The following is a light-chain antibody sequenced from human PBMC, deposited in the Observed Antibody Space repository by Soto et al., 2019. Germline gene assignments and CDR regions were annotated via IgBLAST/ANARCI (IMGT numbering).Light chain of an antibody. CDR3: LLSYTDFRPV. CDR1: TGAVTSGHF. V-gene: IGLV7-46*01. Sequence: QAVVTQEPSLTVSPGGTVTLTCGSRTGAVTSGHFPYWFQQKPGQAPRTLIYDTTNKHSWTPARFSGSLLGGKAALTLSAAHPEDEADYDCLLSYTDFRPVFGGGTKLTVL. J-gene: IGLJ2*01. CDR2: DTT.